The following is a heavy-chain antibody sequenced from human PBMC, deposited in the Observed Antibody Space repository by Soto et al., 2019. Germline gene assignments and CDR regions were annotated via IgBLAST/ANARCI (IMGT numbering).Heavy chain of an antibody. J-gene: IGHJ4*02. Sequence: QLQLQESGPGLVKPSETLSLTCTVSGGSISSSSYYWGWIRQPPGKGLEWIGRIYYSGSTYYNPSRKSRGTIAGDTPKNQCSLKLSSVTAADTAVYYGARHIDYWGQGTLVTVSS. CDR1: GGSISSSSYY. CDR3: ARHIDY. CDR2: IYYSGST. V-gene: IGHV4-39*01.